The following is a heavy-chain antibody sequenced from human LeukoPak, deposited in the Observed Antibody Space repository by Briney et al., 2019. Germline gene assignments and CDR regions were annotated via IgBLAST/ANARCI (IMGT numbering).Heavy chain of an antibody. J-gene: IGHJ4*02. CDR3: SLQQGWT. D-gene: IGHD6-13*01. CDR1: GLTFSDYN. Sequence: GRSLRLSCAASGLTFSDYNMNWVRQSPEKGLEWVSSITSGTTYIYYAHSVRGRFTLSRDNAKNSLYLQMNSLRAEDTSVYYCSLQQGWTWSPGTLVTVSS. V-gene: IGHV3-21*01. CDR2: ITSGTTYI.